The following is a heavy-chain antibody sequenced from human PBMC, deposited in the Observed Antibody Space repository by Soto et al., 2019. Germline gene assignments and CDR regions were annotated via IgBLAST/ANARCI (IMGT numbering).Heavy chain of an antibody. CDR3: ARDLRFYAILPGYAYYTGFPV. V-gene: IGHV3-33*01. CDR1: GFTFSAYG. Sequence: GGSLRLSCAASGFTFSAYGMHWVRQAPGKGLEWVAVIWSDDNNKYYANSVKGRFAISRDNSKNTLYLQMNSLRAEDTAVYYCARDLRFYAILPGYAYYTGFPVWAQVTSVSVSS. J-gene: IGHJ6*02. CDR2: IWSDDNNK. D-gene: IGHD3-9*01.